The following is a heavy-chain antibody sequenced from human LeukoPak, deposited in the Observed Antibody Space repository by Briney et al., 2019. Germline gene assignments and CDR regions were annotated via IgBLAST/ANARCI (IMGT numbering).Heavy chain of an antibody. CDR1: GFTFSTYA. CDR3: AKHLSSSSRYYYDS. D-gene: IGHD6-13*01. J-gene: IGHJ4*02. CDR2: IIGSGEST. V-gene: IGHV3-23*01. Sequence: GGFLRLSCAASGFTFSTYAMSWVRQAPGKGLEWVSTIIGSGESTHYADSVKGRFTISRDNSKDTLYPQVNSLRAEDTAFYYCAKHLSSSSRYYYDSWGQGTLVTVSS.